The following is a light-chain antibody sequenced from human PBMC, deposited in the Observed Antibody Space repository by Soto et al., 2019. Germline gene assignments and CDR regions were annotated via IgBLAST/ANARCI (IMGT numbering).Light chain of an antibody. V-gene: IGKV3-15*01. CDR3: QQYSQWPLT. CDR1: QSVTSN. Sequence: EIVMTQSPATLSVSPGERATLSCRASQSVTSNLAWYQQKPGQAPRLLMYGVSTRATGIPARFGGSGSATEFTLTISSLQSEDFAVYYCQQYSQWPLTFG. J-gene: IGKJ4*01. CDR2: GVS.